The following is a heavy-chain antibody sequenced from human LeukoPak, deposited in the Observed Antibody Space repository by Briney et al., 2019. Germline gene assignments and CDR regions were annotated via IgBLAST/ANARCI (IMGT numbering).Heavy chain of an antibody. Sequence: PGGSLRLSCAASGFTFSSYAMSWVRQAPGKGLEWVSAISGSGGSTYYADSVKGRFTISRDNSKNTLYLQMNSLRAEDTAVYYCAKFRRITMIVVVSYYFDYWGQGTLVTVSS. D-gene: IGHD3-22*01. CDR3: AKFRRITMIVVVSYYFDY. J-gene: IGHJ4*02. CDR1: GFTFSSYA. CDR2: ISGSGGST. V-gene: IGHV3-23*01.